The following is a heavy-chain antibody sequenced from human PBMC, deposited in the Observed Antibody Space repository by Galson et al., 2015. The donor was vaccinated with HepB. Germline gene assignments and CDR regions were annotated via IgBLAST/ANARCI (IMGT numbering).Heavy chain of an antibody. CDR3: AGRWGSSGWYRAAFDI. Sequence: QSGAEVKKPGESLRISCKGSGYSFTSHWISWVLQMPGKGLEWMGRIVPSDSYTNYSPSFQGHVTITAEKSISIAYLQWSSMKASDTDMYYCAGRWGSSGWYRAAFDIWGQGTMVTVSS. CDR1: GYSFTSHW. D-gene: IGHD6-19*01. V-gene: IGHV5-10-1*01. CDR2: IVPSDSYT. J-gene: IGHJ3*02.